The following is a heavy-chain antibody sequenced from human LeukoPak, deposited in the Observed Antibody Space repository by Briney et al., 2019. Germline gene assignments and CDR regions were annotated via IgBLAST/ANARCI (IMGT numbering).Heavy chain of an antibody. D-gene: IGHD2-15*01. Sequence: GGSLRLSCAASGFTFSSYWMSWVRQAPGKGLEWVANIKQDGSEKYYVDSVKGRFTISRDNAKNSLYLQMNSLRAEDTAVYYCARRRCSGGSCYSRVFDYWGPGTLVTVPS. CDR3: ARRRCSGGSCYSRVFDY. V-gene: IGHV3-7*01. CDR2: IKQDGSEK. CDR1: GFTFSSYW. J-gene: IGHJ4*02.